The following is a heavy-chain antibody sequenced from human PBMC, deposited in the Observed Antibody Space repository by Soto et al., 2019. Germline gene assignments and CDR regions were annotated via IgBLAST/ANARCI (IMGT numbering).Heavy chain of an antibody. CDR1: GGSISSGDYY. Sequence: SETLSLTCTVSGGSISSGDYYWSWIRQPPGQGLEWIGYIYYSGSTYYNPSLKSRVTISVDTYNYQFCRKLSSVSAADTAVYYCASYYYDSCGPFDYWGQGSRVAVSS. CDR3: ASYYYDSCGPFDY. D-gene: IGHD3-22*01. V-gene: IGHV4-30-4*01. CDR2: IYYSGST. J-gene: IGHJ4*02.